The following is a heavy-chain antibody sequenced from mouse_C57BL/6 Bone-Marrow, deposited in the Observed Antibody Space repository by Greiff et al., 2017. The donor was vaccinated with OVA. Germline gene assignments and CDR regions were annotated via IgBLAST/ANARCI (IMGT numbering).Heavy chain of an antibody. Sequence: DVHLVESGGDLVKPGGSLKLSCAASGFTFSSYGMSWVRQTPDKRLEWVATISSGGSYTYYPDSVKGRFTISRDNAKNTLYLQMSSLKSEDTAMYYCARQWGDVGYWGQGTTLTVSS. CDR2: ISSGGSYT. V-gene: IGHV5-6*01. J-gene: IGHJ2*01. CDR1: GFTFSSYG. CDR3: ARQWGDVGY. D-gene: IGHD3-3*01.